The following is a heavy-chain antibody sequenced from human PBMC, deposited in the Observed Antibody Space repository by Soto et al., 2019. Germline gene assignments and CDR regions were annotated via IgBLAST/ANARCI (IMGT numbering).Heavy chain of an antibody. CDR2: IKSDGRTT. V-gene: IGHV3-74*01. J-gene: IGHJ4*02. CDR1: GFTFSSYW. Sequence: LGGSLRLSCAASGFTFSSYWMHWVRQVPGKGLEWVSRIKSDGRTTSYADSVKGRFTISRDNAKNTLYLQMNSLRAEDTAVYYCVRGYNSDYSGQGTLDIVSS. D-gene: IGHD5-12*01. CDR3: VRGYNSDY.